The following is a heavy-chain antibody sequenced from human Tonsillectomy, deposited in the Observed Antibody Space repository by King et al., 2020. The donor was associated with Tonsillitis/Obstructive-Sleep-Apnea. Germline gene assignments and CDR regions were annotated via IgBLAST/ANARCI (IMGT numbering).Heavy chain of an antibody. CDR2: IYYSGST. V-gene: IGHV4-59*01. Sequence: LQLQESGPGLVKPSETLSLTCTVSGDSISSYYWSWLRQPPGKGLEWIGYIYYSGSTNYNPSLKSRVTISVDTSKNQFSLKLSSVTAADTAVYYCAKVPPHLWGLGGYYMDVWGKGTTVTVSS. CDR3: AKVPPHLWGLGGYYMDV. D-gene: IGHD5-18*01. CDR1: GDSISSYY. J-gene: IGHJ6*03.